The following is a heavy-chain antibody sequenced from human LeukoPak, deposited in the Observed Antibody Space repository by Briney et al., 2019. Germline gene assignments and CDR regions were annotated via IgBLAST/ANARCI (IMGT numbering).Heavy chain of an antibody. V-gene: IGHV1-69*05. CDR2: IIPIFGTA. J-gene: IGHJ6*03. Sequence: SVKVSCKASGGTFSSYAISWVRQAPGQGLEWMGGIIPIFGTANYALKFQGRVTITTDESTSTAYMELSSLRSEDTAVYYCARAKIVATIDYYYYYYMDVWGKGTTVTVSS. CDR3: ARAKIVATIDYYYYYYMDV. CDR1: GGTFSSYA. D-gene: IGHD5-12*01.